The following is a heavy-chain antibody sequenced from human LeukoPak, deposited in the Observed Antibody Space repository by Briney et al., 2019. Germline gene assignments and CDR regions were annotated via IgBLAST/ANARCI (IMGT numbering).Heavy chain of an antibody. CDR3: AREGWYSSSWPDAFDI. CDR1: GYTFTSYG. CDR2: IRAYNGNT. J-gene: IGHJ3*02. V-gene: IGHV1-18*01. D-gene: IGHD6-13*01. Sequence: ASVKVSCKASGYTFTSYGISWVRQAPGQGLEWMGWIRAYNGNTNYAQKLQGRVTVTTDTTTGTASMELRSLRSDDTAVYYCAREGWYSSSWPDAFDIWGQGTMVTVSS.